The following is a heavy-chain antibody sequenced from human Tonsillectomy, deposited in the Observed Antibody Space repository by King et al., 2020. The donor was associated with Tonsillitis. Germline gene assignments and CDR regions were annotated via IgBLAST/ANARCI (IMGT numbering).Heavy chain of an antibody. J-gene: IGHJ3*02. Sequence: VQLQESGPGLVKPSETLSLTCTVSGGSMSSYYWSWIRQPPGKGLEWIGCFYDSGTMNFKPSLRSRVTKSIDMSKNQFSLSLSSVTAADTAVYFCVRHGQGDKFPPGFDIWGQGTMVTVSS. D-gene: IGHD1-26*01. CDR3: VRHGQGDKFPPGFDI. CDR1: GGSMSSYY. CDR2: FYDSGTM. V-gene: IGHV4-59*08.